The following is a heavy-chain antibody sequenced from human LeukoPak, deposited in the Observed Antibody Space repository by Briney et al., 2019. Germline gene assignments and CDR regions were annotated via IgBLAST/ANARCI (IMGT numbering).Heavy chain of an antibody. CDR1: GFSFSYHG. Sequence: GGSLRLYCAASGFSFSYHGMNRLRQAPGNGLEWLSGVSLPGGGTYYADSVKGRFTISRYDASNTLSLQRDSVRVEVTPLYYWVRDRAWGAFDFWGQGTLDSV. J-gene: IGHJ4*02. CDR3: VRDRAWGAFDF. CDR2: VSLPGGGT. D-gene: IGHD7-27*01. V-gene: IGHV3-23*01.